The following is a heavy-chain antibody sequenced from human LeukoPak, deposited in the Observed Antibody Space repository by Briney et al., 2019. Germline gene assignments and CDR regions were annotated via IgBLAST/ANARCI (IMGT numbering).Heavy chain of an antibody. Sequence: GASVKVSCKASGGTFSSYTISWVRQAPGQGLEWMGRIIPILGIANYAQKFQGRVTITADKSTSTAYMELSSLRSEDTAVYYCARGGYYSSTSCRSWFDPWGQGTLVTVSS. V-gene: IGHV1-69*02. J-gene: IGHJ5*02. CDR1: GGTFSSYT. CDR3: ARGGYYSSTSCRSWFDP. D-gene: IGHD2-2*01. CDR2: IIPILGIA.